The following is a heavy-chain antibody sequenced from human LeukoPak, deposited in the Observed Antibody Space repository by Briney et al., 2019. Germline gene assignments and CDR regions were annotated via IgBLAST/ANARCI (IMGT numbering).Heavy chain of an antibody. D-gene: IGHD4-23*01. J-gene: IGHJ3*02. CDR3: ARVSTVVPGAFDI. CDR1: GGSISSYY. CDR2: IYYSGST. Sequence: SETLSLTXTVSGGSISSYYWSWIRQPPGKGLEWIGYIYYSGSTNYNPSLKSRVTISVDTSKNQFSLKLSSVTAADTAVYYCARVSTVVPGAFDIWGQGTMVTVSS. V-gene: IGHV4-59*01.